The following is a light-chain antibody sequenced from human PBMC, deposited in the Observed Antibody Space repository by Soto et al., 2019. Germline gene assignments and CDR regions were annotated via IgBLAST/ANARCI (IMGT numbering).Light chain of an antibody. Sequence: IQLTQSPSSLSASVGDRVTITCRASPAIASFLAWYQQKPGTAPKLLIYGASTLQSGVPSRFSGSRSGTDYTPTIASLQPEDFATYYCQQLNGSPWTFGQGTKVAIK. J-gene: IGKJ1*01. CDR2: GAS. V-gene: IGKV1-9*01. CDR1: PAIASF. CDR3: QQLNGSPWT.